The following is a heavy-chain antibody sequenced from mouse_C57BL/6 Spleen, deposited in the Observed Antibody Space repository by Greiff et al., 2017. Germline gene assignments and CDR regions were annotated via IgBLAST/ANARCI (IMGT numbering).Heavy chain of an antibody. J-gene: IGHJ4*01. V-gene: IGHV5-4*01. D-gene: IGHD2-1*01. CDR1: GFTFSSYA. CDR2: ISDGGSYT. CDR3: ARDYGNYVGYAMDY. Sequence: EVKVVESGGGLVKPGGSLKLSCAASGFTFSSYAMSWVRQTPEKRLEWVATISDGGSYTYYPDNVKGRFTISRDNAKNNLYLQMSHLKSEDTAMYYCARDYGNYVGYAMDYWGQGTSVTVSS.